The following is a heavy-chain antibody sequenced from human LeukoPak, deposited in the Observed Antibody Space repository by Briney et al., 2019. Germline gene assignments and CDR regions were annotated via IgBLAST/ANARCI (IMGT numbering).Heavy chain of an antibody. V-gene: IGHV4-39*07. D-gene: IGHD3-9*01. Sequence: PSETLSLTCTVSGGSISSSSYYWSWIRHPPRKGLAWIGEINQSGSTNYNPSLKTRVTISVDTSKNQFSLKLSSVTAADTAVYYCARATYYDILTGYLQGDYYYGMDVWGQGTTVTVSS. CDR2: INQSGST. CDR3: ARATYYDILTGYLQGDYYYGMDV. CDR1: GGSISSSSYY. J-gene: IGHJ6*02.